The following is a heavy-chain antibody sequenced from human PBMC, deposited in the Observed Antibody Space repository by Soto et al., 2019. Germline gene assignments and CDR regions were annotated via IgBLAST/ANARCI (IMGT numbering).Heavy chain of an antibody. V-gene: IGHV1-18*04. J-gene: IGHJ6*02. CDR1: GYTFTSYG. CDR2: ISAYNGNT. D-gene: IGHD2-2*01. CDR3: ARRVAGCSSTSCYFYYGMDV. Sequence: ASVKVSCKASGYTFTSYGISWVRQAPGQGLEWMGWISAYNGNTNYAQKLQGRVTMTTDTSTSTAYMERRSLRSDDTAVYYCARRVAGCSSTSCYFYYGMDVWGQGTTVTVSS.